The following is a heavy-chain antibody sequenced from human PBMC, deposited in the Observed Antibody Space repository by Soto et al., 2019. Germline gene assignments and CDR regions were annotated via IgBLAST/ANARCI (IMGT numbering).Heavy chain of an antibody. CDR1: GFTFSSYG. D-gene: IGHD6-13*01. CDR3: AKEERAAGNWYFDL. V-gene: IGHV3-30*18. Sequence: QVQLVESGGGVVQPGRSLRLSCAASGFTFSSYGMHWVRQAPGKGLEWVAVISYDGSNKYYADSVKGRFTISRDNSKNTLYLQMNSLRAEDTAVYSCAKEERAAGNWYFDLWGRGTLVTVSS. J-gene: IGHJ2*01. CDR2: ISYDGSNK.